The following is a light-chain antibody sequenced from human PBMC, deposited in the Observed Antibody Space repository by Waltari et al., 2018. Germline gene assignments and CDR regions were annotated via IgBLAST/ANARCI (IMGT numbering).Light chain of an antibody. CDR1: SSDVGSYNY. J-gene: IGLJ2*01. Sequence: QSALTQPASVSGSPGQSITIPCPGPSSDVGSYNYFSWYQQHPGKAPKLLIFDVSIRPSGVSNRFSGSKSGNTASLTISGLQAEDEADYYCSSYISSSTLELFGGGTSLTVL. CDR3: SSYISSSTLEL. CDR2: DVS. V-gene: IGLV2-14*03.